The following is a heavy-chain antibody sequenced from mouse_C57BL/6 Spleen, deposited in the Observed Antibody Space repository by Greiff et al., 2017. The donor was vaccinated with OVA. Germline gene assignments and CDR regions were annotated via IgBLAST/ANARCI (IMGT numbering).Heavy chain of an antibody. J-gene: IGHJ1*03. V-gene: IGHV1-66*01. CDR2: IYPGSGNT. Sequence: QVQLKESGPELVKPGASVKISCKASGYSFTSYYIHWVKQRPGQGLEWIGWIYPGSGNTKYNEKFKGKATLTADTSSSTAYMQLSSLTSEDSAVYYCARRAGKDWYFDVWGTGTTVTVSS. D-gene: IGHD3-3*01. CDR3: ARRAGKDWYFDV. CDR1: GYSFTSYY.